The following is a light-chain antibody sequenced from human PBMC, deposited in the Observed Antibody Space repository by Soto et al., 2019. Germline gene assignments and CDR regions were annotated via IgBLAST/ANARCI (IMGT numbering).Light chain of an antibody. J-gene: IGKJ5*01. CDR2: GAS. CDR3: QQHGGSTIT. Sequence: EIVMTQSPATLSLSPGERAALSWGASQTVSKNLAWYQQKPGQAPRLLIYGASTRATTIPARFSGSGSGTDFTLTISRLETEDFAVYYCQQHGGSTITFCQGTRLEIK. V-gene: IGKV3-15*01. CDR1: QTVSKN.